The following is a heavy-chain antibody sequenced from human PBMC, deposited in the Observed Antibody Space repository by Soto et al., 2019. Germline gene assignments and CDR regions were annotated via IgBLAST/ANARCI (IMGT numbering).Heavy chain of an antibody. CDR2: IIPIFGTA. CDR1: GGTFSSYA. CDR3: ARDHYYDSSGLGYYYGMDV. V-gene: IGHV1-69*01. Sequence: QVQLVQSGAEVKKPGSSVKVSCKASGGTFSSYAISWVRQAPGQGLEWMGGIIPIFGTANYAQKFQGRVTITADESTSTAYMELSSPRSEDTAVYYCARDHYYDSSGLGYYYGMDVWGQGTTVTVSS. D-gene: IGHD3-22*01. J-gene: IGHJ6*02.